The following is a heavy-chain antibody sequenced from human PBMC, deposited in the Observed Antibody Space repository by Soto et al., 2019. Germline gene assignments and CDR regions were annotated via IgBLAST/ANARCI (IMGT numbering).Heavy chain of an antibody. J-gene: IGHJ6*04. D-gene: IGHD3-10*01. V-gene: IGHV4-39*01. CDR1: GGSISSSSYY. CDR2: IYYSGST. CDR3: ARGSGYYGSGSYSPAVDV. Sequence: SETLSLTCTVSGGSISSSSYYWGWIRQPPGKGLEWIGSIYYSGSTYYNPSLKSRVTISVDTSKNQFSLKLSSVTAADTAVYYCARGSGYYGSGSYSPAVDVWGKGTTVTVSS.